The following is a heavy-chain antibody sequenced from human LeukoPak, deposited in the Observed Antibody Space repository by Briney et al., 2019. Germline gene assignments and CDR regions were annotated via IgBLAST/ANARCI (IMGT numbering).Heavy chain of an antibody. J-gene: IGHJ4*02. Sequence: SETLSLTCTVPGGSISSGGYYWSWIRQHPGKGLEWIGYIYYSGSTYYNPSLKSRVTISVDTSKNQFSLKLSSVTAADTAVYYCARVETTVVTPGSKTYYFDYWGQGTLVTVSS. CDR2: IYYSGST. D-gene: IGHD4-23*01. CDR3: ARVETTVVTPGSKTYYFDY. V-gene: IGHV4-31*03. CDR1: GGSISSGGYY.